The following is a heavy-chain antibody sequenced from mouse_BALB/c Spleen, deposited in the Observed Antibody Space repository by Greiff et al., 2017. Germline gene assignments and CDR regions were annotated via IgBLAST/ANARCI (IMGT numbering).Heavy chain of an antibody. CDR3: TRDRPAGFAY. V-gene: IGHV5-6-4*01. J-gene: IGHJ3*01. D-gene: IGHD1-2*01. CDR2: ISSGGSYT. Sequence: EVKLVESGGGLVKPGGSLKLSCAASGFTFSSYTMSWVRQTPEKRLEWVATISSGGSYTYYPDSVKGRFTISRDNAKNTLYLQMSSLKSEDTAMYYCTRDRPAGFAYWGQGTLVTVSA. CDR1: GFTFSSYT.